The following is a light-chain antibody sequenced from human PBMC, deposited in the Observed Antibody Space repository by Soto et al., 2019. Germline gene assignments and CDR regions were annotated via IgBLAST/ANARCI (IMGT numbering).Light chain of an antibody. CDR3: QQYGSSPPWT. J-gene: IGKJ1*01. CDR1: QSVSSSY. Sequence: EIVLTQSPGTLSLSPGERATLSCRASQSVSSSYLAWYQQKPGQAPRLLIHGASSRATGIPDRISGSGSGTDFTLTISRLEPEDVAVYYCQQYGSSPPWTFGQGTKVEIK. V-gene: IGKV3-20*01. CDR2: GAS.